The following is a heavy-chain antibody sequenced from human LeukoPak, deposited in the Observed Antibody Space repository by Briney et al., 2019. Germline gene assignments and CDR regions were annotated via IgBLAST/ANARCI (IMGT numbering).Heavy chain of an antibody. Sequence: PGGSLRLSCAVSGFTFSSYWMTWVRQAPGKGLEWVSYISSSGSTIYYADSVKGRFTISRDNAKNSLYLQMNSLRAEDTAVYYCAKSYVDTAMGPLHYFDYWGQGTLVTVSS. CDR1: GFTFSSYW. V-gene: IGHV3-48*03. CDR3: AKSYVDTAMGPLHYFDY. D-gene: IGHD5-18*01. J-gene: IGHJ4*02. CDR2: ISSSGSTI.